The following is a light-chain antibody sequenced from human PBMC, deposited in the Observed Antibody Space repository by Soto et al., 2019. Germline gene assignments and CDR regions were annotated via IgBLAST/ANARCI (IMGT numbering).Light chain of an antibody. CDR3: QQYGSSPLFT. V-gene: IGKV3-20*01. CDR1: QSVSSSY. Sequence: EIVLTQSPGTLSLSPGERATLSCRASQSVSSSYLAWYQQKPGQAPRLLIYGASSRATGIPDRFSGSGSGTDFTLTISRLEPEHCAVYYCQQYGSSPLFTFGPGTKVDIK. J-gene: IGKJ3*01. CDR2: GAS.